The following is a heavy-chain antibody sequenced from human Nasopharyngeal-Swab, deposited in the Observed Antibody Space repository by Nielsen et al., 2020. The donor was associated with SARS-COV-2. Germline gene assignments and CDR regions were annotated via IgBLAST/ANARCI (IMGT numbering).Heavy chain of an antibody. J-gene: IGHJ3*02. D-gene: IGHD2-21*02. Sequence: GGSLRLSCAASGFPVSSNYMSWVRQAPGKGLEWVSVIYSGGSTYYADSVKGRFTISRDNSKNTLYLQMNSLRAEDTAVYYCARDVVVTAMGAFDIWGQGTMVTVSS. CDR3: ARDVVVTAMGAFDI. CDR2: IYSGGST. CDR1: GFPVSSNY. V-gene: IGHV3-53*01.